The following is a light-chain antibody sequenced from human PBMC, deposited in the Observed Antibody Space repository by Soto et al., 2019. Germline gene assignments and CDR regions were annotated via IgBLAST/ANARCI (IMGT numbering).Light chain of an antibody. J-gene: IGKJ2*01. Sequence: DIQMTQSPSTLSASVGDRVSITCRASQSISTYLAWYQQKPGRAPQALIYRASSLESGVPSRFGGSGSGTGFTLTISSLLPDDFATYYCQQYNEYPYTFGQGTKLEIK. CDR1: QSISTY. V-gene: IGKV1-5*03. CDR3: QQYNEYPYT. CDR2: RAS.